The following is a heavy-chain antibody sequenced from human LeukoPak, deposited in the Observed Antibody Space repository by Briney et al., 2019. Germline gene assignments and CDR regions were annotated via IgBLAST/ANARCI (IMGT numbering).Heavy chain of an antibody. CDR2: ISSSSSYI. J-gene: IGHJ4*02. Sequence: GGSLRLSCAASGFTFSSYSMNWVRQAPGKGLEWVSSISSSSSYIYYADSVKGRFTISRDNAKNSLYLQMDSLRAEDTAVYYCTREMATISFDYWGQGTLVTVSS. D-gene: IGHD5-24*01. V-gene: IGHV3-21*01. CDR3: TREMATISFDY. CDR1: GFTFSSYS.